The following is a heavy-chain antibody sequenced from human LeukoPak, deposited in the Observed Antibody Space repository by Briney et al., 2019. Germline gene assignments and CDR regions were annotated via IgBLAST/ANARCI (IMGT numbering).Heavy chain of an antibody. J-gene: IGHJ6*03. CDR2: IGISSSTI. Sequence: PGGSLRLSCAGSGFTFSSYSMNWVRQAPGKGLEWVSYIGISSSTIYYADSVKGRFTISRDNAKNSLYLQMNSLRAEDTAVYYCARYKPYSSGWPYYYYYMDVWGKGTTVTVSS. CDR3: ARYKPYSSGWPYYYYYMDV. V-gene: IGHV3-48*04. D-gene: IGHD6-19*01. CDR1: GFTFSSYS.